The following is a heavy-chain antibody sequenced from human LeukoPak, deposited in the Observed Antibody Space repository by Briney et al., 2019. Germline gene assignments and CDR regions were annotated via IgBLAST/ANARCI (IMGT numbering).Heavy chain of an antibody. Sequence: ASETLSLTCAAYGVSFSGYYWSWIRQPPGKGLEWIGEINHSGSTNYNPSLKSRVTISVDTSKNQFSLKLSSVTAADTAVYYCARWVVAADYYYYMDVWGKGTTVTVSS. V-gene: IGHV4-34*01. CDR1: GVSFSGYY. CDR3: ARWVVAADYYYYMDV. D-gene: IGHD2-15*01. CDR2: INHSGST. J-gene: IGHJ6*03.